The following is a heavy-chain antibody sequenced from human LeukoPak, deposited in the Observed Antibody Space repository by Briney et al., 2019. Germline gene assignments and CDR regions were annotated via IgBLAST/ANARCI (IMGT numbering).Heavy chain of an antibody. J-gene: IGHJ3*02. CDR1: GGSFSGYY. V-gene: IGHV4-34*01. D-gene: IGHD2-15*01. CDR2: INHSGCT. CDR3: ARDPSHHSGTFDI. Sequence: SETLSLTCAVYGGSFSGYYWSWIRQPPGKGLEWIGEINHSGCTNYNPSLKSRVTISLDMSQKQFSLRLRSVAAADTAVYYCARDPSHHSGTFDIWGQGTVVTVSS.